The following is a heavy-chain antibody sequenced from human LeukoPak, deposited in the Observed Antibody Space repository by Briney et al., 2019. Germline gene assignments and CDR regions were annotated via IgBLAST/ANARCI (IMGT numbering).Heavy chain of an antibody. CDR2: ISWNSGSI. CDR3: AKDPYGSGSYPHYFDY. D-gene: IGHD3-10*01. J-gene: IGHJ4*02. V-gene: IGHV3-9*01. CDR1: GFTFDDYA. Sequence: GGSLRLSCAASGFTFDDYAMHWVRHAPGKGLEWVSGISWNSGSIGYADSVKGRFTISRDNAKNSLYLQMNSLRAEDTALYYCAKDPYGSGSYPHYFDYWGQGTLVTVSS.